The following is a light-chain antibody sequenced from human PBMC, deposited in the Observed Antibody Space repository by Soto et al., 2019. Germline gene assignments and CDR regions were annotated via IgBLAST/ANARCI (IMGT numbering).Light chain of an antibody. V-gene: IGLV2-23*02. J-gene: IGLJ1*01. CDR2: EVN. CDR1: SSDVGSYNL. Sequence: QSVLTQPASVSGSPGQSITISCTGTSSDVGSYNLVSWYQQYPGKAPKLMIYEVNKRPSGASNRLSGSKSGNTASLTISGLQAEDEADYYCQSYDSSLSASYVFGGGTKVTVL. CDR3: QSYDSSLSASYV.